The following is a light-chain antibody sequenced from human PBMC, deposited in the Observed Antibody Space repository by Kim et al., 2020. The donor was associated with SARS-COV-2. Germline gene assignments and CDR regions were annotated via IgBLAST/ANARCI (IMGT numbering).Light chain of an antibody. CDR2: GAS. CDR1: QSISRH. V-gene: IGKV1-39*01. J-gene: IGKJ1*01. Sequence: ASIGDRVTITCRASQSISRHFNWDQKRPGEAPKLLIYGASNLQSGVPSRFSGSGSGTDFTLTISSLQPEDFATYYCQQSYSSPPTFGQGTKVDIK. CDR3: QQSYSSPPT.